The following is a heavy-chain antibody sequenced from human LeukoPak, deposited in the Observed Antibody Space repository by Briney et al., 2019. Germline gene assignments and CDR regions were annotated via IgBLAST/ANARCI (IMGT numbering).Heavy chain of an antibody. V-gene: IGHV4-59*08. J-gene: IGHJ3*02. Sequence: PSETLSLTCTVSGDSISNYYWSWIRHPPGKGLEWIEFIYYSGSTNYNPSLRSRVTISVDTSKNQFSLKLSSVTAADTAVYYCARHWGDSPNHSDDLYAFDIWGQGTMVTVSS. CDR2: IYYSGST. D-gene: IGHD1-14*01. CDR3: ARHWGDSPNHSDDLYAFDI. CDR1: GDSISNYY.